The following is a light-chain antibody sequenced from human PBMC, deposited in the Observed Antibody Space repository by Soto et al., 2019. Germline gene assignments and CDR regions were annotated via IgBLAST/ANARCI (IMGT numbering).Light chain of an antibody. V-gene: IGKV3-15*01. CDR2: DAS. Sequence: EIVMTQSPATLSVSPGERATLSCRASESVSRNLAWYQQKPGQAPRLLIYDASTRATGIPARFSGSGSGAEFTLRNSSLQSDAFAVYYCQGHGTWAQTFGQGTKVQT. J-gene: IGKJ2*01. CDR3: QGHGTWAQT. CDR1: ESVSRN.